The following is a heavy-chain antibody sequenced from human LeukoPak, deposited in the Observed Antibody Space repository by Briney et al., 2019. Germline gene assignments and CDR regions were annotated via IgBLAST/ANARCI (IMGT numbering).Heavy chain of an antibody. J-gene: IGHJ4*02. V-gene: IGHV3-30-3*01. Sequence: GGSLRLSCAASGFTFSTYAMHWVRQALGKGLEWVAVISYDGSKKYYADSVKGRFTISRDNSKNTLYLQMNSLRAEDTAVYYCTRELLGAFDYWGQGTLVTVSS. CDR1: GFTFSTYA. CDR3: TRELLGAFDY. CDR2: ISYDGSKK. D-gene: IGHD7-27*01.